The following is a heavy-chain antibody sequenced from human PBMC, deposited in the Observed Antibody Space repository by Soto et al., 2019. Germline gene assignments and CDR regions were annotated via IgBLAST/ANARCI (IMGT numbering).Heavy chain of an antibody. V-gene: IGHV2-5*02. CDR2: IYWEDVK. CDR1: GFSLSTSGVA. CDR3: ARLRGDFWSGHYYYYSGMDV. Sequence: QITLKESGHTLLKPTHTLTLSWTFSGFSLSTSGVAVAWNRQPSGKALAWLALIYWEDVKRYSPSLKSRLTIPKDTSKNQVVLTMANMDPGDTGTYDCARLRGDFWSGHYYYYSGMDVWGQGTTVTVSS. D-gene: IGHD3-3*01. J-gene: IGHJ6*02.